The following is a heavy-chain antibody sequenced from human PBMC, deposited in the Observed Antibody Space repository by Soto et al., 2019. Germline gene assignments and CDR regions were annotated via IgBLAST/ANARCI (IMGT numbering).Heavy chain of an antibody. CDR3: ARHPSASGDSFDI. V-gene: IGHV4-59*08. J-gene: IGHJ3*02. CDR2: IYYSGST. CDR1: GDSISRYY. Sequence: SETLSLTCTVSGDSISRYYWSWIRQFPGKGLEWIGYIYYSGSTNYNPSLKSRITISVDTSRNQFSLKLSSVTAADTAVYYCARHPSASGDSFDIWGQGTMVTVSS. D-gene: IGHD6-13*01.